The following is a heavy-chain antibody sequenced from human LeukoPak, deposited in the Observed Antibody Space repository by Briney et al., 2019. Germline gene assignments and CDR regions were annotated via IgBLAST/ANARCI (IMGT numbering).Heavy chain of an antibody. Sequence: GGSLRLSCAASGFTFSSYSMNWVRQAPGKGLEWVSSISSSSSYIYYADSVKGRFTTSRDNAKNSLYLQMNSLRAEDTAVYYCARGRTARDYYYYYYMDVWGKGTTVTVSS. V-gene: IGHV3-21*01. CDR1: GFTFSSYS. J-gene: IGHJ6*03. D-gene: IGHD5-18*01. CDR2: ISSSSSYI. CDR3: ARGRTARDYYYYYYMDV.